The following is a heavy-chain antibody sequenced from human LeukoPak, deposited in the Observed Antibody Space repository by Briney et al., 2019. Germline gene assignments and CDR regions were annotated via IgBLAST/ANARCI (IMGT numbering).Heavy chain of an antibody. V-gene: IGHV3-48*04. CDR1: EFTFSSYW. CDR3: ARERDDYYFDY. J-gene: IGHJ4*02. D-gene: IGHD3-3*01. CDR2: ISRSGTII. Sequence: GGSLRLSCEASEFTFSSYWMHWVRQAPGKGLEWVSYISRSGTIISYADSVRGRLTISRDNAKNSLYLQMNSLRAEDTAVYYCARERDDYYFDYWGQGTLVTVSS.